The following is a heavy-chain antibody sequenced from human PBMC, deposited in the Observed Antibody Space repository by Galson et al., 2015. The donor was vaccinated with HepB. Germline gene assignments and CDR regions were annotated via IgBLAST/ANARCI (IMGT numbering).Heavy chain of an antibody. Sequence: LRLSCAASGFTFSNYAMTWVRQAPGKGLEWVSSISAGGDTTYYADSVKGRFTISRDNAKKMLSLRTNSLRAEDTAVYYCAKGDVWGSAAGNYGMDVWGHGTTVTVSS. CDR1: GFTFSNYA. CDR2: ISAGGDTT. CDR3: AKGDVWGSAAGNYGMDV. J-gene: IGHJ6*02. D-gene: IGHD3-16*01. V-gene: IGHV3-23*01.